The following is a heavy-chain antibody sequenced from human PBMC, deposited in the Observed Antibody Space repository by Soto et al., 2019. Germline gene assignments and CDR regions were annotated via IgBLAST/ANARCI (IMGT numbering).Heavy chain of an antibody. J-gene: IGHJ5*02. D-gene: IGHD3-10*02. CDR1: GYTFTSYG. CDR3: ARDERCSRSYFGRQNWFDP. CDR2: ISGYTGNT. V-gene: IGHV1-18*01. Sequence: ASVKVSCKASGYTFTSYGISWVRQAPGQGLEWIGWISGYTGNTNYAENLQGRVTMTTDTSTNTAYMELTSLRSDDTAVYYCARDERCSRSYFGRQNWFDPWGQGTLVTVSS.